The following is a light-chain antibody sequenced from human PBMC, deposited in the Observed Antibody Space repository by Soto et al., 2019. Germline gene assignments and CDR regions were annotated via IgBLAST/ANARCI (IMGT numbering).Light chain of an antibody. Sequence: QSALTQPPSAAGSAGQSGTISCTGTSSDVGGYNYVSWYQQHPGKAPQLMIYEVTERPSGVPGRFSGAKSGNTASLTVSGLQAEDEADYYCSSDAGATNRYVLFGGGTKVTVL. CDR1: SSDVGGYNY. CDR2: EVT. CDR3: SSDAGATNRYVL. V-gene: IGLV2-8*01. J-gene: IGLJ2*01.